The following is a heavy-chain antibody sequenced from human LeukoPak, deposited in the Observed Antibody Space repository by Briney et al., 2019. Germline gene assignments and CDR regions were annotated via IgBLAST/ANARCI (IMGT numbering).Heavy chain of an antibody. V-gene: IGHV3-30*18. J-gene: IGHJ4*02. CDR1: GFTFSSYG. Sequence: GRSLRLSCAASGFTFSSYGMHWVRQAPGKGLEWVAVISYDGSNKYYADSVKGRFTISRDNSKNTLYLQMNSLRAEDTAVYYCANLADTPVMVTAPPYWGQGTLVTVSS. CDR3: ANLADTPVMVTAPPY. D-gene: IGHD2-21*02. CDR2: ISYDGSNK.